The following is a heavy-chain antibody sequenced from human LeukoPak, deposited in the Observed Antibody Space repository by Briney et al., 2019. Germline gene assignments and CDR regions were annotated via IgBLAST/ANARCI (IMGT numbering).Heavy chain of an antibody. D-gene: IGHD3-10*01. CDR2: ISADNGKT. J-gene: IGHJ4*02. CDR3: ARVRVISVILVAYDY. Sequence: ASVKVSCKASGYTFTDYGVSWVRQAPGQGLEWVGWISADNGKTRYAQSLQGRVTMTTDSSTSTAYMELRSLRFDDTAVYFCARVRVISVILVAYDYWGQGALVTVSS. V-gene: IGHV1-18*01. CDR1: GYTFTDYG.